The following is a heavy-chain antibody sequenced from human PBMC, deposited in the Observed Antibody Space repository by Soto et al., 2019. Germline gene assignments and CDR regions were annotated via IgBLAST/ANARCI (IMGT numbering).Heavy chain of an antibody. J-gene: IGHJ6*02. V-gene: IGHV3-23*01. CDR1: GFTFSSFA. CDR3: VQDWTGNSCPCMVV. Sequence: EVQLLESGGGLVQPGGSLRLSCAASGFTFSSFAMTWVRQAPGEGLEWVSSISSSGETTYYSDSVKGRFPTSRDISKNMVYLQMTSLRAEDTAVYFCVQDWTGNSCPCMVVWGQGTTVTVSS. CDR2: ISSSGETT. D-gene: IGHD6-13*01.